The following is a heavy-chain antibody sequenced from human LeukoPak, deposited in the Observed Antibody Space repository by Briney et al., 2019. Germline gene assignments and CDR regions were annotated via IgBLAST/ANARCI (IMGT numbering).Heavy chain of an antibody. V-gene: IGHV3-30*18. CDR2: ISYDGSNK. J-gene: IGHJ4*02. Sequence: GGSLRLSCAASGFTFSSSGMHWVRQAPGKGLEWVAVISYDGSNKYYADSVKGRFTFSRDNSKNTLYLQMNSLRAEDTAVYYCAKEYCSNSVCHSLDYWGQGTLVTVSS. CDR1: GFTFSSSG. CDR3: AKEYCSNSVCHSLDY. D-gene: IGHD2-8*01.